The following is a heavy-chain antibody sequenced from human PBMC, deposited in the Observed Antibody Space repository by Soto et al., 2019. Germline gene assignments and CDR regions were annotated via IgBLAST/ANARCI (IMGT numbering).Heavy chain of an antibody. CDR3: ARDLPKYYYDSSGYYLKLDAFDI. Sequence: PSETLSLTCAFYVGSFSGYYWSCIRHPPGKWLEWIGEINHSGSTNYNPSLKSRVTISVDTSKNQFSLKLSSVTAADTAVYYCARDLPKYYYDSSGYYLKLDAFDIWGQGTMVTVSS. CDR1: VGSFSGYY. D-gene: IGHD3-22*01. V-gene: IGHV4-34*01. CDR2: INHSGST. J-gene: IGHJ3*02.